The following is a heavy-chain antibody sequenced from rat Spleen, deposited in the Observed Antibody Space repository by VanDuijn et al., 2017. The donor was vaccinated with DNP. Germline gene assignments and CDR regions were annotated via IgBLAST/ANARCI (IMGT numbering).Heavy chain of an antibody. CDR2: IIYDGSST. D-gene: IGHD1-11*01. Sequence: EVQLVESGGGLVRPGNSLRLSCAASGFIFSDYAMAWVRQSPKMGPEWVATIIYDGSSTFYRDSVTGRFTISRDFAKSTLYLQMDSLRSEDSATYYCTTRGNYGGYDYWGQGVMVTVSS. CDR3: TTRGNYGGYDY. CDR1: GFIFSDYA. V-gene: IGHV5S10*01. J-gene: IGHJ2*01.